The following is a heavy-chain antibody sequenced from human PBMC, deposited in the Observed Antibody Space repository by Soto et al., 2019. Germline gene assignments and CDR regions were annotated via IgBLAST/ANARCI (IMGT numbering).Heavy chain of an antibody. J-gene: IGHJ6*03. CDR3: ARQVVAASRPYYYYYYMDV. CDR2: INHSGST. CDR1: GGSFSGYY. D-gene: IGHD2-15*01. V-gene: IGHV4-34*01. Sequence: SETLSLTCAVYGGSFSGYYWSWIRQPPGKGLEWIGEINHSGSTNYNPSLKSRVTISVDTSKNQFSLKLSSVTAADTAVYYCARQVVAASRPYYYYYYMDVWGKGTTVTVSS.